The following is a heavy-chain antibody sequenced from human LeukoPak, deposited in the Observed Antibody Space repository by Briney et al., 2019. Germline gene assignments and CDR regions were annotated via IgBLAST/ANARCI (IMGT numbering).Heavy chain of an antibody. J-gene: IGHJ5*02. V-gene: IGHV4-59*07. CDR2: IYYTGST. CDR1: GGSISPYY. Sequence: SDTLSLTCTVSGGSISPYYWSWIRQPPGKGLEWIGNIYYTGSTNYNPSLKSRVTISVDTSKNQFSLKLSSVTAADTALYYCVRGKLGFDPWGQGTLVTVSS. CDR3: VRGKLGFDP.